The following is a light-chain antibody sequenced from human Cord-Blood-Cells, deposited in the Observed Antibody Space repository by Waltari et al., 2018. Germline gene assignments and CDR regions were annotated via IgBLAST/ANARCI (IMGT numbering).Light chain of an antibody. CDR2: DVS. V-gene: IGLV2-14*01. CDR1: SSDVGGYNY. CDR3: SSYTSSSTLA. J-gene: IGLJ3*02. Sequence: QSALTQPASVSGSPGQSITISCTGTSSDVGGYNYVSWYQQHPGKAPKLMIYDVSTRPPGVSNRFSGSKSGNTASLTISGLQAEDEADYYCSSYTSSSTLAFGGGTKLTVL.